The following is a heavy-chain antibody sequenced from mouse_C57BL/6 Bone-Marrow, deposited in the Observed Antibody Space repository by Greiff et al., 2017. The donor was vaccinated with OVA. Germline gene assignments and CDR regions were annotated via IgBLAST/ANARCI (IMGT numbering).Heavy chain of an antibody. J-gene: IGHJ2*01. Sequence: EVKLMESGPGLVKPSQSLSLTCSVTGYSITSGYYWNWIRQFPGNKLEWMGYISYDGSNNYNPSLKNRISITRDTSQNQFFLKLNSVTTEDTATYYCARGDTGGYFDYWGQGTTLTVSS. CDR2: ISYDGSN. V-gene: IGHV3-6*01. CDR1: GYSITSGYY. D-gene: IGHD4-1*01. CDR3: ARGDTGGYFDY.